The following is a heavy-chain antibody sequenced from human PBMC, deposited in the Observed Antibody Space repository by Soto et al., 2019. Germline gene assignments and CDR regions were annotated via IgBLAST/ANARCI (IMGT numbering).Heavy chain of an antibody. Sequence: ASVKVSCKASGYTFTSYGISWVRQAPGQGLEWMGWISAYNGNTSYAQKLQGRVTMTTDTSTSTAYMELRSLRSDDTAVYYRARDLRFSVGGWYSYYYYYGMDVWGQGTTVTVSS. CDR2: ISAYNGNT. D-gene: IGHD6-19*01. CDR3: ARDLRFSVGGWYSYYYYYGMDV. CDR1: GYTFTSYG. V-gene: IGHV1-18*01. J-gene: IGHJ6*02.